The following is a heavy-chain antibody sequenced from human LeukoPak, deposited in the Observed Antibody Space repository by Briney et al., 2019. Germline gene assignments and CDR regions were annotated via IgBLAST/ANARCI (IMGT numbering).Heavy chain of an antibody. V-gene: IGHV3-48*01. J-gene: IGHJ6*03. D-gene: IGHD6-13*01. CDR2: ISSSSSTI. CDR3: ARDTGVAAAGKYYMDV. CDR1: GFTFSGYS. Sequence: GGSLRLSCAASGFTFSGYSMNWVRQAPGKGLEWVSYISSSSSTIYYADSVKGRFTISRDNAKNSLYLQMNSLRAEDTAVYYCARDTGVAAAGKYYMDVWGKGTTVTVSS.